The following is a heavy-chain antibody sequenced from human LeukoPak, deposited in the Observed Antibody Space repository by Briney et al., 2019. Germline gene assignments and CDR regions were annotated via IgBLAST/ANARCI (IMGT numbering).Heavy chain of an antibody. D-gene: IGHD3-22*01. CDR1: GFTFSGYA. CDR3: ASDPARDYYDTSGYFRWVDY. CDR2: ISGSGSTI. V-gene: IGHV3-11*01. J-gene: IGHJ4*02. Sequence: GGSLRLSCAASGFTFSGYAMSWVRQAPGKGLEWVSYISGSGSTIYYADSVKGRFTISRDNAKNSLYLQMNSLRAEDTAVYYCASDPARDYYDTSGYFRWVDYWGQGTLVTVSS.